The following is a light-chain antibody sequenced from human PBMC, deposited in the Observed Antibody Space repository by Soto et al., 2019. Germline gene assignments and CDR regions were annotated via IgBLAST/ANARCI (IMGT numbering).Light chain of an antibody. CDR1: QSISSW. J-gene: IGKJ1*01. Sequence: DIQMTQSPSTLSASVGDRVTITCRASQSISSWSAWYQQKPGKAPKLLIYDASSLESGVPSRFGGSGSGTEFTLTISSLQPDDFATYYCQQYNSYSQTFGQGTKV. CDR2: DAS. V-gene: IGKV1-5*01. CDR3: QQYNSYSQT.